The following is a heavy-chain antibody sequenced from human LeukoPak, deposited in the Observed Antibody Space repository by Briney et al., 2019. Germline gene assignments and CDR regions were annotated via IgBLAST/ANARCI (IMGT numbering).Heavy chain of an antibody. V-gene: IGHV1-8*01. D-gene: IGHD1-26*01. CDR3: ARDRATSVYYYGMDV. J-gene: IGHJ6*02. CDR2: MNPNSGGT. CDR1: GYTFTTYD. Sequence: GASVKVSCKASGYTFTTYDINWVRQAPGQGLEWVAWMNPNSGGTVYAQNFQGRVTLARDTSIGTADMELNSLTSEDTAVYYCARDRATSVYYYGMDVWGQGTTVTVSS.